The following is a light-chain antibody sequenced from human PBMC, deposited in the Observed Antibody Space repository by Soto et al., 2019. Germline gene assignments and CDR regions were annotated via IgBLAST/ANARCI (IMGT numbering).Light chain of an antibody. CDR2: GAS. CDR1: QSVSNY. Sequence: EIVFTQSPGTLSLSPGERATLSCTASQSVSNYLAWYQRTPAQAPRLLIYGASSRATGIPNRFSGSGSGTDFTLTISRLEPEDFAVYYCHQYGGSPKTFGQGTKV. V-gene: IGKV3-20*01. J-gene: IGKJ1*01. CDR3: HQYGGSPKT.